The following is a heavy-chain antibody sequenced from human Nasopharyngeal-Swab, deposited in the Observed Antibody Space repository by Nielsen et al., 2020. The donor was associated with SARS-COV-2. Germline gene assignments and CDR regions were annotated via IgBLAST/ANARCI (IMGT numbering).Heavy chain of an antibody. D-gene: IGHD3-3*01. V-gene: IGHV3-21*01. CDR2: VSTGGDYI. J-gene: IGHJ4*02. Sequence: GSLKISCAASGFTSRFYTMHWVRQAPGKGLEWVSSVSTGGDYIHYADLVQGRFAISRDNAKDSLYLQMNSLRAEDTAIYYCARDRSGFGFDFWGQGALVTVSP. CDR1: GFTSRFYT. CDR3: ARDRSGFGFDF.